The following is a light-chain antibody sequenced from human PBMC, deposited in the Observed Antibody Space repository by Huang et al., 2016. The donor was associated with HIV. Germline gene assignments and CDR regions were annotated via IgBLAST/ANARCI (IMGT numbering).Light chain of an antibody. CDR3: QQSYNTSWT. V-gene: IGKV1-39*01. J-gene: IGKJ1*01. CDR2: AAS. CDR1: QNINSV. Sequence: DIQLTQSPSSLSASVGDRVTITCRASQNINSVLNWYKQTPGKAPNLLIYAASSLQSGVPSRFSGSGSGTDFTLTISGLQPVDLGTYYCQQSYNTSWTFGQGPRWKSN.